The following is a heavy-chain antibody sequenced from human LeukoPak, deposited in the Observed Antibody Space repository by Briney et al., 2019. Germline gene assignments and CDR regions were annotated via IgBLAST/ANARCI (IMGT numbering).Heavy chain of an antibody. D-gene: IGHD6-13*01. CDR1: GGSISSYY. Sequence: SETLSLICTVSGGSISSYYWICIRQPPGKGLEWIGYIYHNGNTNYSPSLKSRVTISVDTSKNQFSLKLSSVTAADTALYYCARGDRVDSSSWYNWFDPWGQGTLVTVSS. CDR3: ARGDRVDSSSWYNWFDP. J-gene: IGHJ5*02. CDR2: IYHNGNT. V-gene: IGHV4-59*01.